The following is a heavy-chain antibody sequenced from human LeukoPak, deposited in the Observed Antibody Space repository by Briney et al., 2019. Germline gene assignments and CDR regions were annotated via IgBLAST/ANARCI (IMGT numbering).Heavy chain of an antibody. J-gene: IGHJ6*02. CDR1: GYTFTSYD. V-gene: IGHV1-8*01. CDR3: ARAGDSGSYSYYYGMDV. CDR2: MNPNSGNT. D-gene: IGHD1-26*01. Sequence: ASVKVSCKASGYTFTSYDINWVRQATGQGLEWMGWMNPNSGNTGYAQKFQGRVTMTRNTSISTAYMELSSLRSEDTAVYYCARAGDSGSYSYYYGMDVWGQGTTVTVSS.